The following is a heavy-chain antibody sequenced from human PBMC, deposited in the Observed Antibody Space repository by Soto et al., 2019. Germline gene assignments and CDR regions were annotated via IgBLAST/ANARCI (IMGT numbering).Heavy chain of an antibody. CDR2: IIPIFGTA. Sequence: SVKVSCKASGRTFSSSAISWVRQAPGQGLEWMGGIIPIFGTANYAQKFQGRVTITADESTSTAYMELSSLRSEDTAVYYCARSRGSDSSALYYYGMDVWGQGTKVTVS. CDR1: GRTFSSSA. V-gene: IGHV1-69*13. D-gene: IGHD6-13*01. J-gene: IGHJ6*02. CDR3: ARSRGSDSSALYYYGMDV.